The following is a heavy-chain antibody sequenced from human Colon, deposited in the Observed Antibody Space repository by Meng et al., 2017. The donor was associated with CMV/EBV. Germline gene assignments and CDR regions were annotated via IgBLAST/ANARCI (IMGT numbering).Heavy chain of an antibody. V-gene: IGHV4-61*01. Sequence: SETLSLTCTVSGGSVSSGSYYWSWIRQPPGKGLEWIGYIYYSGSTNYNPSLKSRVTISVDTSKNQFSLKLSSVTAADTAVYYCARDATSCSGGTCYFLGMDVWGQGTTVTVSS. CDR2: IYYSGST. CDR1: GGSVSSGSYY. CDR3: ARDATSCSGGTCYFLGMDV. D-gene: IGHD2-15*01. J-gene: IGHJ6*02.